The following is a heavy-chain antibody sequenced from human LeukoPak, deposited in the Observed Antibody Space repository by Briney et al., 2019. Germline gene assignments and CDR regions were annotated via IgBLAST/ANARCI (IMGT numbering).Heavy chain of an antibody. Sequence: LETLSLTCTVSGGSISSYYWSWIRQPPGKGLEWIGYIYYSGSTNYNPSLKSRVTISVDTSKNQFSLKLSSVTAADTAVYYCAREIPCGGDCYYDAFDIWGQGTMVTVSS. CDR3: AREIPCGGDCYYDAFDI. J-gene: IGHJ3*02. CDR1: GGSISSYY. V-gene: IGHV4-59*01. D-gene: IGHD2-21*02. CDR2: IYYSGST.